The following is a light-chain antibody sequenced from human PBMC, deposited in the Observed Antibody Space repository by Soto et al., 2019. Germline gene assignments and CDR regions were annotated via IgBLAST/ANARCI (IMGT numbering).Light chain of an antibody. J-gene: IGKJ2*01. V-gene: IGKV3-15*01. CDR3: QQYHKWPYN. Sequence: EIVLTQSPATLSVSPGERATLSCRTSQSVGSNLAWYQQKPGQAPRLLMYGAFIRAPGFPVRFRGTGSGSEFTLTIRSLQSEDGALDYCQQYHKWPYNFGQGTKVDIK. CDR1: QSVGSN. CDR2: GAF.